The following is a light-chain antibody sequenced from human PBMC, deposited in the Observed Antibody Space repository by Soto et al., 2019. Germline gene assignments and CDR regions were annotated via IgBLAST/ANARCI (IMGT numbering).Light chain of an antibody. V-gene: IGKV3-15*01. CDR2: GAS. Sequence: EIVMTQSPAALSASPGERVTLSCRASQSISTYVAWYQKKPGQAPRLLVSGASTRATGIPARFSGSGSGTEFNLTISSLQSEDFAVYYCLQYNDWPPMYTFGQGTKLDI. CDR1: QSISTY. J-gene: IGKJ2*01. CDR3: LQYNDWPPMYT.